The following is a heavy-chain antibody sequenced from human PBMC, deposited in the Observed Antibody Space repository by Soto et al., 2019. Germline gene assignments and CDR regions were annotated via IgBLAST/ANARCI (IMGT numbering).Heavy chain of an antibody. J-gene: IGHJ5*02. CDR3: AKDDCSGGSCYFAPNWFDP. D-gene: IGHD2-15*01. Sequence: GGSLRLSCAASGFTFSSYAMSWVRQAPGKGLEWVSAISGSGGSTYYADSVKGRFTISRDNSKNTLYLQMNSLRAEDTAVYYCAKDDCSGGSCYFAPNWFDPWGQGTLVTVSS. CDR2: ISGSGGST. CDR1: GFTFSSYA. V-gene: IGHV3-23*01.